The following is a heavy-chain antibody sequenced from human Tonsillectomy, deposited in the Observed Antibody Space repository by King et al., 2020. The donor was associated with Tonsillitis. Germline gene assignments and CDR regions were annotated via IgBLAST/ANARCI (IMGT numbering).Heavy chain of an antibody. J-gene: IGHJ4*02. V-gene: IGHV3-21*01. Sequence: VQLVESGGGLVKPGGSLRLSCAASGFSFSGYSMNWVRQAPGKGLEWVSTISRSSNFIYYADSVKGRFTISRDNTKNSLFLQMNSLRAEDTAVYYCARDIEYNGSPLDYWGQGTLVTVSS. CDR2: ISRSSNFI. D-gene: IGHD6-6*01. CDR3: ARDIEYNGSPLDY. CDR1: GFSFSGYS.